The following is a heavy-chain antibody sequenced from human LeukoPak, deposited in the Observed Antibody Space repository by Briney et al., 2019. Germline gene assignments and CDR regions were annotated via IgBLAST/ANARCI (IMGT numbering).Heavy chain of an antibody. CDR3: AKAGRSSGWSWFAY. V-gene: IGHV3-23*01. CDR1: GFTFRNYA. D-gene: IGHD6-19*01. CDR2: ISGSGDET. J-gene: IGHJ4*02. Sequence: GGCLRLSCAASGFTFRNYAMSWVRQAPGKGLEWVSAISGSGDETNYADSVKGRLTISRDNSKNTLFLQRNSLRAEDTAVYYCAKAGRSSGWSWFAYWGQGTLVTVSS.